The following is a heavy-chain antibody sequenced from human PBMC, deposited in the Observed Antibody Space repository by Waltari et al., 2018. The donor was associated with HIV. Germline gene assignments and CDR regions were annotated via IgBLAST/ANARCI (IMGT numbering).Heavy chain of an antibody. J-gene: IGHJ6*02. CDR3: ARDDYDFWSGPRRDKNYGMDV. Sequence: LVQSGGGLVQPGGSLRLSCAASGFSFSDYWMHWVRQSPWKGLYWDSRINSDGGDATYADSVKGRFTVSRDNAKNTLFLEMSSLRVEDTAVYYCARDDYDFWSGPRRDKNYGMDVWGQGTAVTVSS. D-gene: IGHD3-3*01. CDR2: INSDGGDA. V-gene: IGHV3-74*01. CDR1: GFSFSDYW.